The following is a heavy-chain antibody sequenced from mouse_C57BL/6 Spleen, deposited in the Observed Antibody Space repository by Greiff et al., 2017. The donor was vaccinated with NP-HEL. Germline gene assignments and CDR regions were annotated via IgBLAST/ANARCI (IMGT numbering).Heavy chain of an antibody. D-gene: IGHD2-4*01. J-gene: IGHJ3*01. CDR3: ARPYDYDSSWFAY. Sequence: QVHVKQSGAELARPGASVKLSCKASGYTFTSYGISWVKQRTGQGLEWIGEIYPRSGNTYYNEKFKGKATLTADKSSSTAYMELRSLTSEDSAVYFCARPYDYDSSWFAYWGQGTLVTVSA. CDR2: IYPRSGNT. CDR1: GYTFTSYG. V-gene: IGHV1-81*01.